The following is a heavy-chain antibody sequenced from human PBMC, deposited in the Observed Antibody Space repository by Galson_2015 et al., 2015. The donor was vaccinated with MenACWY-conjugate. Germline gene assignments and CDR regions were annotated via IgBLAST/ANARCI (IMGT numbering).Heavy chain of an antibody. CDR3: ARHPPGGRGMDA. J-gene: IGHJ6*02. CDR1: GYNFITYW. V-gene: IGHV5-51*01. CDR2: ISPIDSKT. Sequence: QSGAEVKKPGESLTISCKASGYNFITYWIGWVRQVPGKGLEWVGLISPIDSKTRYSPAFEGRVTISADNSITTAYLQWNSLQASDTAMYYCARHPPGGRGMDAWGQGTTVTVSS. D-gene: IGHD1-26*01.